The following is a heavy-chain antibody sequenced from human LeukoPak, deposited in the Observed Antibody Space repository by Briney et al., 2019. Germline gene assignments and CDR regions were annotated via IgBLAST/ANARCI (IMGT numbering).Heavy chain of an antibody. Sequence: GGSLRLSCAASGITLRNAWMNWVRQAPGKGLEWVGRIASKTDGGTTDYAAPVKGRFTISRDDSKNTLFLQMNSLKTEDTAVYYCTTGIRGDCGQGTLVTVSS. V-gene: IGHV3-15*04. CDR2: IASKTDGGTT. CDR3: TTGIRGD. J-gene: IGHJ4*02. CDR1: GITLRNAW.